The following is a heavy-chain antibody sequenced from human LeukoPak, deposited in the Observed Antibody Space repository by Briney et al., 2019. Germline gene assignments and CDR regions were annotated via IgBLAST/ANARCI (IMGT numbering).Heavy chain of an antibody. CDR2: FGTRSTSI. CDR1: GFTFSTYA. V-gene: IGHV3-21*04. CDR3: ARDLAAAGPGNFDY. D-gene: IGHD6-13*01. Sequence: GGSLRLSCAASGFTFSTYAMNWVRQAPGKGLEWVSSFGTRSTSIYYADSVKGRFTISRDNAKNSLYLQMNSLRAEDTAVYYCARDLAAAGPGNFDYWGQGTLVTVSS. J-gene: IGHJ4*02.